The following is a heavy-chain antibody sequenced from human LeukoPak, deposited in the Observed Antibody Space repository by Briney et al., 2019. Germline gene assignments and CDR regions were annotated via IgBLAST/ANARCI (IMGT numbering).Heavy chain of an antibody. CDR2: ISYDGSNK. Sequence: GGSLRLSCAASGFTFSSYAMHWVRQAPGKGLEWVAVISYDGSNKYYADSVKGRFTISRDNSKNTLYLQMNSLRAEDTAVYYCARGLSDEAAAPDYWGQGTLVTVSS. CDR3: ARGLSDEAAAPDY. V-gene: IGHV3-30*04. D-gene: IGHD6-13*01. J-gene: IGHJ4*02. CDR1: GFTFSSYA.